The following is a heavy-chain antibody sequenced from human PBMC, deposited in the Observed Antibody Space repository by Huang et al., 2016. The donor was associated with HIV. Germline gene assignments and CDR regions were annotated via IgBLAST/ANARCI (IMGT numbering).Heavy chain of an antibody. CDR1: GGSIRSDKYY. D-gene: IGHD3-10*01. V-gene: IGHV4-39*01. J-gene: IGHJ4*02. CDR3: ARLPGSITMIRGVITDPY. CDR2: SYYSGST. Sequence: QLQLQESGPGLVKPSENLSLTCTVSGGSIRSDKYYWGWIRQPPGKGLEVMGSSYYSGSTYYTPSLMILVTIAVDTSKNQFSLKMRSVTAADTAVYYCARLPGSITMIRGVITDPYWGQGTLVTVSS.